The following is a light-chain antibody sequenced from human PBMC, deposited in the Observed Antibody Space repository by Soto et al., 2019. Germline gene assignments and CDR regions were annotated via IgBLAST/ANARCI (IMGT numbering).Light chain of an antibody. J-gene: IGKJ1*01. Sequence: DIQMTQSPSSLSASVGDRVTITCRASQSISSYLNWYQHKPGKAPKLLIYAASSLQTGAPSRFSGSRSGTDFALPISSLQRDDFATYYCQHTDSFPRTLGQGTKVEMK. V-gene: IGKV1-39*01. CDR3: QHTDSFPRT. CDR2: AAS. CDR1: QSISSY.